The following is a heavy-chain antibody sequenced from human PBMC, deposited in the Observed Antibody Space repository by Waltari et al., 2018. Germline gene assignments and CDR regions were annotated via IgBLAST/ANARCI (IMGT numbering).Heavy chain of an antibody. CDR3: ATYIGASIGTAAFDV. Sequence: QLNLPESGPGLVKPWENLLLTCSVPGGPISNNRHYWGWIRQPPGKGLEWTATISYRGATYYNPSLKSRVTISADTSKNQFALKLSSVTAADTAVYYCATYIGASIGTAAFDVWGQGTMVTVSS. D-gene: IGHD3-16*01. CDR2: ISYRGAT. CDR1: GGPISNNRHY. J-gene: IGHJ3*01. V-gene: IGHV4-39*01.